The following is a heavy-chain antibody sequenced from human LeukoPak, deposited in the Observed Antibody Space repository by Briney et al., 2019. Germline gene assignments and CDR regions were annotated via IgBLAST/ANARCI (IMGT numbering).Heavy chain of an antibody. CDR2: ISAYNGNT. V-gene: IGHV1-18*01. J-gene: IGHJ4*02. CDR1: GYTFTSYG. D-gene: IGHD6-19*01. Sequence: ASVKVSCKASGYTFTSYGISWLRQAPGQGLEWMGWISAYNGNTNYAQKLHGRVTMTTDTSTSTAYMELRSLRSDDTAVYYCASLPGYSSGWYYFDYWGQGTLVTVSS. CDR3: ASLPGYSSGWYYFDY.